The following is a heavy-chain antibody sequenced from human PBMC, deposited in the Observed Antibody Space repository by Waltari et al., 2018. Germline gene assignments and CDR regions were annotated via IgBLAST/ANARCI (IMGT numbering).Heavy chain of an antibody. CDR2: IHYSGSS. J-gene: IGHJ6*03. CDR1: GGSTSTYY. V-gene: IGHV4-59*01. CDR3: ARADTSTSYFYYYMDV. Sequence: QVQLQESGPGLVKPSETLSLTCTVSGGSTSTYYWSWVRQSPGKGLEWIGYIHYSGSSAYNPSLRSRVAISLDTPTNQFSLRLRSVTAADAAIYYCARADTSTSYFYYYMDVWGKGTTVTVSS. D-gene: IGHD1-26*01.